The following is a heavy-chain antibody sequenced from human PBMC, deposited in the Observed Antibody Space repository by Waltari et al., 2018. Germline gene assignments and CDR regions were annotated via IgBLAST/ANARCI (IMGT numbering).Heavy chain of an antibody. V-gene: IGHV3-48*03. J-gene: IGHJ6*03. Sequence: EVQLVESGGGLVQPGGSLRLSCAASGFTFSSYEMNWVRQAPGKGLEWVSDISSSGSTIYYADSVKGRFTISRDNAKNSLYLQMNSLRAEDTAVYYCAAFTGWLNMDVWGKGTTVTVSS. CDR1: GFTFSSYE. CDR2: ISSSGSTI. D-gene: IGHD3-22*01. CDR3: AAFTGWLNMDV.